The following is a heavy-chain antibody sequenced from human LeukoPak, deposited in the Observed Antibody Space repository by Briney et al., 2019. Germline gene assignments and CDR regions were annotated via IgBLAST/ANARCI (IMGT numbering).Heavy chain of an antibody. V-gene: IGHV3-7*03. CDR1: GFTFRNYW. Sequence: GESVRLSCAASGFTFRNYWMSWFRQAPGRGLEWVANIKPDGSEKYYVDSVKGRFSFSRDNAKNSLYLQMNSLRAEDGAVYFCVSLGNYGSGSFAFNYWGQGALVSVSS. CDR3: VSLGNYGSGSFAFNY. D-gene: IGHD3-10*01. J-gene: IGHJ4*02. CDR2: IKPDGSEK.